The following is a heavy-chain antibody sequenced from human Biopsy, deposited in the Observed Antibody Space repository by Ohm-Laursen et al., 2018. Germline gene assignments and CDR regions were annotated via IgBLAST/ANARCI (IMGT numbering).Heavy chain of an antibody. V-gene: IGHV4-34*01. D-gene: IGHD3-3*01. Sequence: SDTLSLTCAVSGGSFSGTYWSWIRQTPGKGLEWVGEINHSGSTKYSPSFESRVTISVDTSKNQFSLNLFSVTAADAARYFCARGEYYAYWSGARKLNYFDYWGQGTLVIVSS. CDR1: GGSFSGTY. CDR3: ARGEYYAYWSGARKLNYFDY. J-gene: IGHJ4*02. CDR2: INHSGST.